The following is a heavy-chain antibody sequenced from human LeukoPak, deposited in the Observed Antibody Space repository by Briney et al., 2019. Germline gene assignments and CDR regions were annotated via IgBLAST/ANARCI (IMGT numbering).Heavy chain of an antibody. D-gene: IGHD3-10*01. J-gene: IGHJ4*02. V-gene: IGHV3-7*01. CDR2: IRQDGSEI. CDR3: ARDGSPFDH. CDR1: GFTFSAYW. Sequence: PGGSLRLSCAAPGFTFSAYWMSWVRQTPGKGLEWVANIRQDGSEIYYVDSVKGRFTISRDNAKNSLYLQVNSQRVEDTAVYYCARDGSPFDHWGQGTLVTVSS.